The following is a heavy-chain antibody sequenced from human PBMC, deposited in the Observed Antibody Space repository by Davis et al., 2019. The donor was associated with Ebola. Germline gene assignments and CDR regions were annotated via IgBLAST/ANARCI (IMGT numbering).Heavy chain of an antibody. CDR2: IYPSGTT. V-gene: IGHV4-4*07. CDR3: ARRATNYNYFDY. Sequence: SETLSLTCTVSGGSISSHYWSWIRQPAGKGLEWIGRIYPSGTTNYNPSLKSRVTTSVDTSKNQFSLKLSSVTAADTAVYYCARRATNYNYFDYWGQGTLVTVSS. CDR1: GGSISSHY. D-gene: IGHD2-8*01. J-gene: IGHJ4*02.